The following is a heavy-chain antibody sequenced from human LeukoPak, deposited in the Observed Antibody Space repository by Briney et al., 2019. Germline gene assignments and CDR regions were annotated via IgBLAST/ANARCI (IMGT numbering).Heavy chain of an antibody. CDR1: GGSVSSDPYY. V-gene: IGHV4-61*01. Sequence: SETLSLTCTVSGGSVSSDPYYWSWIRQPPGKGLEWVGYIYYSGSTNYNPSLKSRVTISVDTSKNQFSLKLSSVTAADTAVYYCARSANYDFWSGYPTEFDPWGQGTLVTVSS. CDR2: IYYSGST. D-gene: IGHD3-3*01. J-gene: IGHJ5*02. CDR3: ARSANYDFWSGYPTEFDP.